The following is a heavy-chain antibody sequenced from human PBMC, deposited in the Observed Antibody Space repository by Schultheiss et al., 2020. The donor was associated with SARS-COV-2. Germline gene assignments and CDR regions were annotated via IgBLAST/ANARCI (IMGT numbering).Heavy chain of an antibody. V-gene: IGHV3-30-3*01. J-gene: IGHJ6*02. CDR1: GFTFSSYA. CDR3: ARDSFGDYSFYYYYYGMDV. CDR2: ISYDGSNK. D-gene: IGHD4-17*01. Sequence: GGSLRLSCAASGFTFSSYAMHWVRQAPGKGLEWVAVISYDGSNKYYADSVKGRFTISRDNSKNTLYLQMNSLRAEDTAVYYCARDSFGDYSFYYYYYGMDVWGQGTTVTVSS.